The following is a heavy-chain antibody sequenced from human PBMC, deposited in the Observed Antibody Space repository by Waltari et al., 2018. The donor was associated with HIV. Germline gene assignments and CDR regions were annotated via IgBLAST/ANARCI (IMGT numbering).Heavy chain of an antibody. CDR2: ISSSSSYI. V-gene: IGHV3-21*01. CDR1: GFTFSSYS. J-gene: IGHJ6*02. CDR3: ARDVRLFGVVAYYYYGMDV. D-gene: IGHD3-3*01. Sequence: EVQLVESGGGLVKPGGSLRLSCAASGFTFSSYSMNWDRQAPGTGLEWVSSISSSSSYIYYADSVKGRFTISRDNAKNSLYLQMNSLRAEDTAVYYCARDVRLFGVVAYYYYGMDVWGQGTTVTVSS.